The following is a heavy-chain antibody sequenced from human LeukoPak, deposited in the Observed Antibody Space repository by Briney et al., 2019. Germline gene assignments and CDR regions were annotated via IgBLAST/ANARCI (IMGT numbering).Heavy chain of an antibody. CDR1: GYYFTTYW. D-gene: IGHD2-2*01. V-gene: IGHV5-51*01. Sequence: GESLKISCKGSGYYFTTYWIGWVRQMRGKGLEWMGIIYPADSDTRYSPSFQGQVTISADKSINTAYLEWSSLRASDTAMYYCARRPLCSTSSCYDFDYWGQGTLVTVSS. CDR3: ARRPLCSTSSCYDFDY. CDR2: IYPADSDT. J-gene: IGHJ4*02.